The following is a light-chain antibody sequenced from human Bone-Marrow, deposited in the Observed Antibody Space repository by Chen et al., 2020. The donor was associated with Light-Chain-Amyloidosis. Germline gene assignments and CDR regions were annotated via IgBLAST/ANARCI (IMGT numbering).Light chain of an antibody. J-gene: IGLJ2*01. V-gene: IGLV2-8*01. CDR2: EVT. Sequence: QSALTQPPSASGSPGQSVTISCTGTSGDVGRYNYVSWYQQNPGKAPKLMIYEVTKRPSGVPDRVSGSKSGNTASLTVSGLQADDEADYYCSSYAGDNNYVVFGGGTKLTVL. CDR1: SGDVGRYNY. CDR3: SSYAGDNNYVV.